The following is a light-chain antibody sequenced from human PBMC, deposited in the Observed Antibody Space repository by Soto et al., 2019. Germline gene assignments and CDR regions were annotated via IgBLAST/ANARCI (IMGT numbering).Light chain of an antibody. V-gene: IGLV2-8*01. CDR2: EVS. CDR3: RSYAGSDSYVV. Sequence: QSVLTQPPSASGSPGQSVTISCSGTSSDVGGYNYVSWYQQHPGKAPKLMMYEVSKRPSGVPDRFSGSKSGNTASLTVSGLQAEDEADYYCRSYAGSDSYVVFGGGTKLTVL. CDR1: SSDVGGYNY. J-gene: IGLJ2*01.